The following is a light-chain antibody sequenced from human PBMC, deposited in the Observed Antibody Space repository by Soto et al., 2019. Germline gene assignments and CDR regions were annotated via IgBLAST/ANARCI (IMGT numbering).Light chain of an antibody. Sequence: EIVLTQSPGTLSLSPGERATLSCRASGGVASNYLAWYQHKPGQSPRLLFFGASNRATGIPDRFSGSGSGTEFTLTISSLQSEDFAVYYCQQYDNWPLTFGGGTKVDIK. J-gene: IGKJ4*01. V-gene: IGKV3-20*01. CDR2: GAS. CDR3: QQYDNWPLT. CDR1: GGVASNY.